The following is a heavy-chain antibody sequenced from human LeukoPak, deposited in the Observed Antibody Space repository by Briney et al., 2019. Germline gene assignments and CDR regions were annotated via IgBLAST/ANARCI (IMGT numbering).Heavy chain of an antibody. CDR1: GYTFTSYG. V-gene: IGHV1-2*06. CDR2: INPNNGAT. CDR3: TRETGSYHGNDY. J-gene: IGHJ4*02. D-gene: IGHD1-26*01. Sequence: ASVKVSCKASGYTFTSYGISWVRQAPGQGLEWMGRINPNNGATNYAQKLQSRVTITGDTSISTAYMELSSLRSDDTAVYYCTRETGSYHGNDYWGQETLVTVSS.